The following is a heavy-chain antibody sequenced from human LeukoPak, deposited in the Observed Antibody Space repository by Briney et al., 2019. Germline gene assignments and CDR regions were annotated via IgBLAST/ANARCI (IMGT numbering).Heavy chain of an antibody. J-gene: IGHJ6*02. D-gene: IGHD3-3*01. CDR1: GFSVSNNY. CDR2: IKQDGSEK. CDR3: ARDETYDFWSGYYLNYYGMDV. V-gene: IGHV3-7*01. Sequence: GGSLRLSCVVSGFSVSNNYIIWVRQAPGKGLEWVANIKQDGSEKYYVDSVKGRFTISRDNAKNSLYLQMNSLRAEDTAVYYCARDETYDFWSGYYLNYYGMDVWGQGTTVTVSS.